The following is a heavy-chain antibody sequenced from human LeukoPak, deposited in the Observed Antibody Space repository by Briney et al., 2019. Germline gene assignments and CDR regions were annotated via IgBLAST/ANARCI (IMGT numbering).Heavy chain of an antibody. Sequence: SVKVSCKASGGTFSSYAISWVRQAPGQGLEWMGGIIPIFGTANYAQKFQGRVTITADESTSPAYMELSSLRSEDTAVYYCARGPYCTNGVCLLAEYFQHWGQGTLVTVSS. CDR3: ARGPYCTNGVCLLAEYFQH. CDR1: GGTFSSYA. CDR2: IIPIFGTA. J-gene: IGHJ1*01. V-gene: IGHV1-69*13. D-gene: IGHD2-8*01.